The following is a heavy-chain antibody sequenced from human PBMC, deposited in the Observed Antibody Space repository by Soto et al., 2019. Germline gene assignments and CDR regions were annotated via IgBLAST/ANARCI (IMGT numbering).Heavy chain of an antibody. CDR2: IYYRGST. D-gene: IGHD5-12*01. Sequence: QLQLQESGPGLVKPSETLSLTCTVAGVSIISSSYYWGWIRQPPGKGLQWIGSIYYRGSTYYNPSVQRRVNNSVDTAKNQFSLELGSVAAADTAVYYWAGHRGLRGYSGYSAPFDIWGQGTMVTVSS. J-gene: IGHJ3*02. CDR1: GVSIISSSYY. CDR3: AGHRGLRGYSGYSAPFDI. V-gene: IGHV4-39*01.